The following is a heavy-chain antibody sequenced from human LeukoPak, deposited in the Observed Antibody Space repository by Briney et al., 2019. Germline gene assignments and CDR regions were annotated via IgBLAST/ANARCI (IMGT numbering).Heavy chain of an antibody. CDR2: INPKNGGT. Sequence: ASVKVSCKAFGYTFTGYYMHWVRQAPGQEIEWMGWINPKNGGTDFAQKFQGRFSMTRDTSISTAYMELSGLRSDDMAVYFCVPAPGGGPYYFDYWGQGTLVTVSS. CDR1: GYTFTGYY. CDR3: VPAPGGGPYYFDY. J-gene: IGHJ4*02. D-gene: IGHD1-26*01. V-gene: IGHV1-2*02.